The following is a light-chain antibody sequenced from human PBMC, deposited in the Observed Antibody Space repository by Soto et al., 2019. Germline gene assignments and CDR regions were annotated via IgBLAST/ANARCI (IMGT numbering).Light chain of an antibody. V-gene: IGKV3-15*01. CDR1: QSVGSN. J-gene: IGKJ4*01. Sequence: EIVMTQSPATLSVSPGERVTLSCRARQSVGSNLAWYQQTPGQAPRVVIYDASTRATVIPARFSGSGSGTEFTLTISSLQSEDFAVYYCQQYDTWPPTFGGGTKVDI. CDR3: QQYDTWPPT. CDR2: DAS.